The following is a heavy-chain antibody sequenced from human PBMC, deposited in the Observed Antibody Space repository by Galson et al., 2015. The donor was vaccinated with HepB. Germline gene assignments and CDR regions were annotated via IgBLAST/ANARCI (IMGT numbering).Heavy chain of an antibody. CDR1: GFTFRSYS. D-gene: IGHD6-13*01. CDR2: ISSSSTTI. Sequence: SLRLSCAASGFTFRSYSMNWVRQTPGKGLEWVSYISSSSTTIYYADSVKGRFTISRDNAKNSLYLQMNSLRAEDTAVYYCASLAAAHYYGIDVWGQGTTVTVSS. V-gene: IGHV3-48*01. CDR3: ASLAAAHYYGIDV. J-gene: IGHJ6*02.